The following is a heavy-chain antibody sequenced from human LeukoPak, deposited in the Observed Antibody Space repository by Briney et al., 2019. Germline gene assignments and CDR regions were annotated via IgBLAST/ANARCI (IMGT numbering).Heavy chain of an antibody. J-gene: IGHJ4*02. CDR1: GFTFSSYG. V-gene: IGHV3-33*01. CDR2: IWYDGSNK. Sequence: PGRSLRLSCAASGFTFSSYGMHWVRQAPGKGLEWAAVIWYDGSNKYYADSVKGRFTISRDNSKNTLYLQMNSLRAEDTAVYYCARTKSDRYYYDSSGYLDYWGQGTLVTVSS. D-gene: IGHD3-22*01. CDR3: ARTKSDRYYYDSSGYLDY.